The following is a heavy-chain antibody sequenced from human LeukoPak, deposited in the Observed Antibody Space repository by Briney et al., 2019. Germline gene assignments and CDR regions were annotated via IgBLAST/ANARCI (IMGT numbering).Heavy chain of an antibody. J-gene: IGHJ4*02. CDR3: ARDFRANYYDSSGYCDY. V-gene: IGHV1-18*01. Sequence: ASVKVSCKASGYTFTSYGISWVRQAPGQGLEWMGWISAYNGNTNYAQKLQGRVTMTTDTSTSTAYMELRSLRSDDTAVYYCARDFRANYYDSSGYCDYWGQGTLVTVSS. CDR2: ISAYNGNT. CDR1: GYTFTSYG. D-gene: IGHD3-22*01.